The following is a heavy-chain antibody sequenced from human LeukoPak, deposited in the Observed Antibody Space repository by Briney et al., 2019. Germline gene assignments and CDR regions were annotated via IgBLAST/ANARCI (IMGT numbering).Heavy chain of an antibody. Sequence: GRSLRLSCAASGSTFSSYGMHWVRQAPGKGLEWVAVISYDGSNKYYADSVKGRFTISRDNSKNTLYLQTNSLRAEDTAVYYCAKAPVWNYYYGLDVWGQGTTVTVSS. CDR2: ISYDGSNK. CDR1: GSTFSSYG. V-gene: IGHV3-30*18. J-gene: IGHJ6*02. CDR3: AKAPVWNYYYGLDV. D-gene: IGHD2-21*01.